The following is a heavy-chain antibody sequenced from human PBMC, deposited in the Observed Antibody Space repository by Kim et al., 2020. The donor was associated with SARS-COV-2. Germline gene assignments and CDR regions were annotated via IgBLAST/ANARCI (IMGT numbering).Heavy chain of an antibody. CDR1: GGSISSSNW. V-gene: IGHV4-4*02. J-gene: IGHJ4*02. CDR2: IYHSGST. Sequence: SETLSLTCAVSGGSISSSNWWSWVRQPPGKGLEWIGEIYHSGSTNYNPSLKSRVTISVDKSKNQFSLKLSSVTAADTAVYYCAESSGWTGDTYYFDYWGQGTLVTVSS. CDR3: AESSGWTGDTYYFDY. D-gene: IGHD6-19*01.